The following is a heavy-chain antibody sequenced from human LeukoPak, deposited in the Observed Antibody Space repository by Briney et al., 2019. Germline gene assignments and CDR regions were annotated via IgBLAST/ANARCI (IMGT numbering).Heavy chain of an antibody. CDR3: TRGSIAYYYMDV. D-gene: IGHD2/OR15-2a*01. Sequence: PSETLSLTCTVSGGSISTYYWNWIRQPPGKGLEWIGYIYDSGSTNYNASLKSRVTISVDTSKNQFSLKLSSVTAADTAVYYCTRGSIAYYYMDVWGKGTTVTISS. J-gene: IGHJ6*03. CDR2: IYDSGST. CDR1: GGSISTYY. V-gene: IGHV4-59*01.